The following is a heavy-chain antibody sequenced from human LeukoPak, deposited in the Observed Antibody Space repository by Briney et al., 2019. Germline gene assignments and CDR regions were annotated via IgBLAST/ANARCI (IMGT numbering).Heavy chain of an antibody. D-gene: IGHD2-15*01. V-gene: IGHV4-31*03. Sequence: SETLSLTCTVSGGAIISGAYYWNWIRQHPGKGLEWIGYIYYTGSTYYNPSLRSRVTMSLDRSKNQFSLRLSSVTAADSAVYYCARAAYCNDGACYPERYYYYGLDVWGQGTTVTVSS. CDR3: ARAAYCNDGACYPERYYYYGLDV. CDR1: GGAIISGAYY. J-gene: IGHJ6*02. CDR2: IYYTGST.